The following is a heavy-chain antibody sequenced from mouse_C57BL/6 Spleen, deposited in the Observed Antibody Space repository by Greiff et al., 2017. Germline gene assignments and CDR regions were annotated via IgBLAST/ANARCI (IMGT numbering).Heavy chain of an antibody. CDR2: INPNNGGN. CDR3: AREWSYEAFYAMDY. Sequence: EVQLQQSGPELVKPGASVKMSCKASGYTFTDYNMHWVKQSHGKSLEGIGYINPNNGGNSYNQKFKGKATLTVNKSSSTSYMELRSLTSEDSAVYYCAREWSYEAFYAMDYWGQGTSVTVSS. V-gene: IGHV1-22*01. J-gene: IGHJ4*01. D-gene: IGHD1-1*01. CDR1: GYTFTDYN.